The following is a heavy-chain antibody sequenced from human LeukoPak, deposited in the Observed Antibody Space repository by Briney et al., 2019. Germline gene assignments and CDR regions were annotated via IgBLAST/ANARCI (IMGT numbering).Heavy chain of an antibody. Sequence: GGSLRLFCAASGFTFSNYWMSWVRQAPEKGLEWVAKMKEDGGEINYVDSVTGRFTISRDNARGSLYLQMNSLRAEDTAVYYCVRDRGYSNFDYWGQGSLVTVSS. CDR2: MKEDGGEI. V-gene: IGHV3-7*01. CDR3: VRDRGYSNFDY. D-gene: IGHD4-11*01. CDR1: GFTFSNYW. J-gene: IGHJ4*02.